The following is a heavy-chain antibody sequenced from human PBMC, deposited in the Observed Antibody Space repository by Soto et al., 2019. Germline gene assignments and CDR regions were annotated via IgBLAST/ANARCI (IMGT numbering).Heavy chain of an antibody. CDR2: ISGSGGST. J-gene: IGHJ3*02. CDR3: ANRQRWFYGGEFDS. CDR1: GFTFSSYA. Sequence: GWSLRLSCAASGFTFSSYAMSWVRQAPGKGLEWVSAISGSGGSTYYADSVKGRFTISRDNSKNTLYLQMNSLRAEDTAVYYCANRQRWFYGGEFDSWGQGTMVTVSS. V-gene: IGHV3-23*01. D-gene: IGHD5-18*01.